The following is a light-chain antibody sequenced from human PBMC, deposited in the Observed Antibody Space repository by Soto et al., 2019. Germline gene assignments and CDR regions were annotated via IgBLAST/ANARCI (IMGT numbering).Light chain of an antibody. V-gene: IGLV2-14*01. J-gene: IGLJ1*01. Sequence: QSVLTQPASVSGSRGQSITISCTGTSSDVGGYNYVSWYQQHPGKAPKLMIYEVSNRPSGVSNRFSGSKSGNTASLTISGLQAEDEAAYYCSLYTSSSLYVFGTGTKLTVL. CDR2: EVS. CDR3: SLYTSSSLYV. CDR1: SSDVGGYNY.